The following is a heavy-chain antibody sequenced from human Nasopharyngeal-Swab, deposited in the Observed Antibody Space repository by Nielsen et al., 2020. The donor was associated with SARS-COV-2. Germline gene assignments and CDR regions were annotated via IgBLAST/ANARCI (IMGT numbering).Heavy chain of an antibody. CDR1: GYTFTSYG. J-gene: IGHJ4*02. V-gene: IGHV1-18*01. Sequence: ASVKVSCKASGYTFTSYGISWVRQAPGKGLEWMGWISAYNGNTNYAQKLQGRVTMTTDTSTSTAYMELRSLRSDDTAVYYCAVNYYDSSGYWPFDYWGQGTLVTVSS. D-gene: IGHD3-22*01. CDR2: ISAYNGNT. CDR3: AVNYYDSSGYWPFDY.